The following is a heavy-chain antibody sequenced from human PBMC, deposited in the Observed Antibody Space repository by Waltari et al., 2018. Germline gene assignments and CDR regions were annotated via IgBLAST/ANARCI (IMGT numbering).Heavy chain of an antibody. D-gene: IGHD6-13*01. CDR1: GFTFSSYA. J-gene: IGHJ4*01. CDR2: ITSGGGGT. Sequence: EVQLLESGGGLVQPGGSLRLSCAASGFTFSSYAMSWVRQAPGTGLEWGSRITSGGGGTYSAVSVTCRLTIPRDNSKSTLDLQLISLRAEDTAVYYCAKGYSSNWARACDYWGQGTLVTVSS. CDR3: AKGYSSNWARACDY. V-gene: IGHV3-23*01.